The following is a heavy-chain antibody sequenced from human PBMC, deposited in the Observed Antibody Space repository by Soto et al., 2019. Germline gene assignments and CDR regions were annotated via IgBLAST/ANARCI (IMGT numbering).Heavy chain of an antibody. Sequence: QVQLVQSGAEVKKPGSSVKVSCKASGGTFSSYAISWVRQAPGQGLEWMGGIIPISGTANYAQKFQGRVTMTADESTSTADRELSSLRSEDTAVYYCARSQGSSTSLEIYYYYYYGMDVWGEGTTVTVSS. CDR2: IIPISGTA. J-gene: IGHJ6*04. D-gene: IGHD2-2*01. V-gene: IGHV1-69*01. CDR3: ARSQGSSTSLEIYYYYYYGMDV. CDR1: GGTFSSYA.